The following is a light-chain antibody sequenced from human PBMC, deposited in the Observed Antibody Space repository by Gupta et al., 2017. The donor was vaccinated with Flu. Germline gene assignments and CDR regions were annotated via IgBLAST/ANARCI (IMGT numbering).Light chain of an antibody. Sequence: QAVVTQEPSLTVSPGETVTLTCGSSTGAVTSDHYPYWFQQKPGQAPRTLIFDTSHKHSWTPARFSGSLLGGKAALTLSGAQPEDEADYYCLLSYNGARPGVFGTGTKVTVL. CDR2: DTS. V-gene: IGLV7-46*01. CDR1: TGAVTSDHY. J-gene: IGLJ1*01. CDR3: LLSYNGARPGV.